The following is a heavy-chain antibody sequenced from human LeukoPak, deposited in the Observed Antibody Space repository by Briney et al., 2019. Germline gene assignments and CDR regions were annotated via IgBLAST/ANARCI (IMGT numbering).Heavy chain of an antibody. V-gene: IGHV3-30*18. CDR3: AKDATSNFDY. J-gene: IGHJ4*02. CDR2: ISYDGSNK. D-gene: IGHD2-15*01. Sequence: GGSLRLSCAASGFTFSSYGMPWVRQAPGKGLEWVAVISYDGSNKYYADSVKGRFTISRDNSKNTLYLQMNSLRAEDTAVYYCAKDATSNFDYWGQGTLVTVSS. CDR1: GFTFSSYG.